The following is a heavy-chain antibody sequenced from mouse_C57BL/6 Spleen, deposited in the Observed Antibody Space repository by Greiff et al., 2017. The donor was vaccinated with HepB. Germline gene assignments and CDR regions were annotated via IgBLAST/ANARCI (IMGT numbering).Heavy chain of an antibody. Sequence: VQLQQSGPELVKPGDSVKISCKASGYSFTGYFMNWVMQSHGKSLEWIGRINPYNGDTFYNQKFKGKATLTVDKSSSTAHMELRSLTSEDSAVYYCARGYDYDEDAMDYWGQGTSVTVSS. CDR3: ARGYDYDEDAMDY. CDR2: INPYNGDT. V-gene: IGHV1-20*01. D-gene: IGHD2-4*01. CDR1: GYSFTGYF. J-gene: IGHJ4*01.